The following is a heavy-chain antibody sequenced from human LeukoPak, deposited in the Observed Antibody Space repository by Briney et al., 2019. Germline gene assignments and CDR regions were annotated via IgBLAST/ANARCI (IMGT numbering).Heavy chain of an antibody. V-gene: IGHV1-24*01. Sequence: GASVKVSCKVSGYTLTELSMHWVRQAPGKGLEWMGGFDPEDGETIYAQKFQGRVTMTEDTSTDTAYMELSSLRSEDTAVYYCAREGYYGSKTYYDLDYWGQGTLVTVSS. J-gene: IGHJ4*02. CDR1: GYTLTELS. CDR3: AREGYYGSKTYYDLDY. D-gene: IGHD3-10*01. CDR2: FDPEDGET.